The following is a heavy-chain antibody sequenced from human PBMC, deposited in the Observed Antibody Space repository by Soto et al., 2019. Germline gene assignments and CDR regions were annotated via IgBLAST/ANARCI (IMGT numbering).Heavy chain of an antibody. CDR3: ARDGYSGSPSYAFDI. J-gene: IGHJ3*02. CDR1: GGTFSSYA. Sequence: GASVKVSCTASGGTFSSYAISWVRQAPGQGLEWMGGIIPIFGTANYAQKFQGRVTITADESTSTAYMELSSLRSEDTAVYYCARDGYSGSPSYAFDIWGQGTMVTVSS. CDR2: IIPIFGTA. D-gene: IGHD1-26*01. V-gene: IGHV1-69*13.